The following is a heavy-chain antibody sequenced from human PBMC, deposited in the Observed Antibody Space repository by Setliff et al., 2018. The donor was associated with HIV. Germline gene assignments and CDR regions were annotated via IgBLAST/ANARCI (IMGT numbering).Heavy chain of an antibody. D-gene: IGHD3-3*01. Sequence: GASVKVSCKSSGYTFTDYFLYWVRQAPGQGLEWMGRINPNSGDTNYAQNFQGRVTVTRDTSISTVFMELSGLRSDDTALYYCARSDRLFFDYWGQGTLVTV. CDR2: INPNSGDT. J-gene: IGHJ4*02. V-gene: IGHV1-2*06. CDR3: ARSDRLFFDY. CDR1: GYTFTDYF.